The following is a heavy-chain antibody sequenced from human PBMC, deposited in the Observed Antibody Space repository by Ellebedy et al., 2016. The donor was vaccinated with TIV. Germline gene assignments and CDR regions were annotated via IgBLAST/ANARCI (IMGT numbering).Heavy chain of an antibody. Sequence: ASVKVSXXASGHSFTSYGIHWVRQAPGQSLEWMGWINTGNDNTKYSQKLQGRVTITRDYMELSGLMSEDTAVYYCATREWQDPMDVWGPGTTVTVSS. V-gene: IGHV1-3*04. J-gene: IGHJ6*02. CDR1: GHSFTSYG. CDR3: ATREWQDPMDV. CDR2: INTGNDNT. D-gene: IGHD3-3*01.